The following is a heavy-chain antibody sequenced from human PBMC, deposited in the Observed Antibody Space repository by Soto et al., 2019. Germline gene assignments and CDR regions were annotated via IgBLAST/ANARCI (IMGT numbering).Heavy chain of an antibody. D-gene: IGHD5-12*01. CDR3: ARGGSGYDWFDX. CDR1: GGSISNNNW. J-gene: IGHJ5*01. V-gene: IGHV4-4*02. Sequence: QVQLQQSGPGLVKPSETLSLTCAVSGGSISNNNWWSWVRQPPGKGLEWIGEIYHSGRTNYNPSLKSRVSISADKSTNHFSLNLNSVTAADTAIYYCARGGSGYDWFDXXGXXTXVTVSS. CDR2: IYHSGRT.